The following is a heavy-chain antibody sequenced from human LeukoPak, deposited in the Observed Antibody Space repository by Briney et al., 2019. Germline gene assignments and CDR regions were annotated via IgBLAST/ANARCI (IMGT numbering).Heavy chain of an antibody. Sequence: SETLSLTCTVSGGSISSYYWNWIRQPPGKGLEWIGYIYYSGSADYSPSLRNRVSISVDTSQNQFSLNLNSVTAADTAVYYCARYNYASGTYSYFDCWGQGTLVTVSS. V-gene: IGHV4-59*12. CDR1: GGSISSYY. CDR2: IYYSGSA. D-gene: IGHD3-10*01. J-gene: IGHJ4*02. CDR3: ARYNYASGTYSYFDC.